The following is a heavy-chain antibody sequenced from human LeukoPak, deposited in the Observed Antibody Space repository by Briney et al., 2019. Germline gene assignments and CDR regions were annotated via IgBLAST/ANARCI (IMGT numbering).Heavy chain of an antibody. V-gene: IGHV4-59*01. J-gene: IGHJ4*02. CDR1: GGSISSYY. D-gene: IGHD5-12*01. CDR2: IHYSGST. CDR3: AREGSIVATMFDY. Sequence: PSETLSLTCTVSGGSISSYYWSWIRQPPGRGLEWVGSIHYSGSTSYNPSLRSRVTISVDKSKNQFFLKLSSVTATDTAVYYCAREGSIVATMFDYWGQGTLVTVSS.